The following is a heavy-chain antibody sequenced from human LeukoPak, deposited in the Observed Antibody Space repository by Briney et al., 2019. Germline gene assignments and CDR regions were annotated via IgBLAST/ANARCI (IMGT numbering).Heavy chain of an antibody. CDR3: ARVEYYHGMDV. J-gene: IGHJ6*02. CDR1: GGSISKNY. V-gene: IGHV4-59*01. CDR2: IYYDGTT. Sequence: SETLSLTCTVSGGSISKNYWNWIRQPPGKGLEYIGYIYYDGTTNYNPSLKSRVTISVDTSKNQFSLKLSSVTAADTAVYYCARVEYYHGMDVWGQGTTVTVSS.